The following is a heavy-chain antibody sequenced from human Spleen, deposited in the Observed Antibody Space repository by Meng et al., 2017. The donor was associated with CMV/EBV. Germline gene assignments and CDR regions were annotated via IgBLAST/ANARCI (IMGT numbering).Heavy chain of an antibody. J-gene: IGHJ4*02. CDR3: AEIQGYCSSTSCSLDY. D-gene: IGHD2-2*01. CDR2: IIPVFHTA. CDR1: GGTFSSYV. V-gene: IGHV1-69*05. Sequence: SVKVSCKASGGTFSSYVISWVRQAPGQGLEWMGGIIPVFHTANYAQKFQGRVTITTDESTNTAYMELSSLRSEDTAVYYCAEIQGYCSSTSCSLDYWGQGTLATVSS.